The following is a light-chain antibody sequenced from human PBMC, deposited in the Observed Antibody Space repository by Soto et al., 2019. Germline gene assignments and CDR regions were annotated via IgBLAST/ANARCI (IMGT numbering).Light chain of an antibody. V-gene: IGLV2-14*01. Sequence: QSALTQPASVSGSPGQSITISCTGTSSDVGGYNYVSWYQQHPGKAPKLMIYEVSNRPSGVSNRFSGSKSGNTASLTISGLQAEDEADYYCSSYSSSDTLHVFATPTKVTVL. CDR1: SSDVGGYNY. CDR3: SSYSSSDTLHV. CDR2: EVS. J-gene: IGLJ1*01.